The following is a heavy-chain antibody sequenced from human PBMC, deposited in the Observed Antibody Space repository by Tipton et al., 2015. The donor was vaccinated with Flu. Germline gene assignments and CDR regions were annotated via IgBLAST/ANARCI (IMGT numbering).Heavy chain of an antibody. J-gene: IGHJ6*03. CDR3: AADYVRGFGYYYMDV. CDR1: GGSISSYY. V-gene: IGHV4-59*08. CDR2: IYYSGST. Sequence: TLSLTCTVSGGSISSYYWSWIRQPPGKGLEWIGYIYYSGSTNYNPSLKSRVTISVDTSKNQFSLKLSSVTAADTAVYYCAADYVRGFGYYYMDVWGKGTTVTVSS. D-gene: IGHD3-10*02.